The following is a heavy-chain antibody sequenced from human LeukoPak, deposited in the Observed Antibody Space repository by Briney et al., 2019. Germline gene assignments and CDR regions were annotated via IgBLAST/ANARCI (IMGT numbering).Heavy chain of an antibody. CDR2: INHSGST. V-gene: IGHV4-34*01. D-gene: IGHD3-16*02. CDR1: GGSFSGYY. CDR3: ARGHPFGGVIGPSDY. J-gene: IGHJ4*02. Sequence: PSETLSLTCAVYGGSFSGYYWSWIRQPPGKGLEWIGEINHSGSTNYNPSLKSRVTISVDTSKNQFSLKLSSVTAADTAVYYCARGHPFGGVIGPSDYWGQGTLVTVSS.